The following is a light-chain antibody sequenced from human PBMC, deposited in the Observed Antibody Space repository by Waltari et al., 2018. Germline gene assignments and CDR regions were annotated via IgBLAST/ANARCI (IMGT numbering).Light chain of an antibody. CDR3: QQYYSNPWT. CDR2: WAF. CDR1: QSVLYSSNNMNY. Sequence: DIVMTQSPDSLAVSLGERATINCKSSQSVLYSSNNMNYLAWYQQKSGQPPKLLIYWAFTREAGVPDRFSGSGSGTYFTLTISSLQSEDAAVYYCQQYYSNPWTFGQGTKVDIK. J-gene: IGKJ1*01. V-gene: IGKV4-1*01.